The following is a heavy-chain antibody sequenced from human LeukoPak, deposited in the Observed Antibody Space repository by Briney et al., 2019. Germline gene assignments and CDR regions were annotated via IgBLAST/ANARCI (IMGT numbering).Heavy chain of an antibody. CDR1: GFTFSSYS. V-gene: IGHV3-21*01. J-gene: IGHJ4*02. CDR3: ARGYWSGSYFDY. Sequence: GGSLRLSCAASGFTFSSYSMNWVRQAPGKGLEWVSSISSSSSYIYYADSVKGRFTISRDNAKNSLYLQMNSLRAEDTAVYFCARGYWSGSYFDYWGQGTLVTVSS. D-gene: IGHD3-10*01. CDR2: ISSSSSYI.